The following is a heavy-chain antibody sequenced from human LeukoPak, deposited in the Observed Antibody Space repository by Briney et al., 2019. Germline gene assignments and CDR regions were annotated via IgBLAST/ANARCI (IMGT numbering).Heavy chain of an antibody. Sequence: SETLSPTCAVSGGSISSSNWWSWVRQPPGKGLEWIGEIYHSGSTNYNPSLESRITISVDTSKNQFSLKLSSVTAADTAVYYCARHPFNGFYYFDYWGQGTLVTVSS. D-gene: IGHD2-8*01. CDR1: GGSISSSNW. J-gene: IGHJ4*02. CDR2: IYHSGST. CDR3: ARHPFNGFYYFDY. V-gene: IGHV4-4*02.